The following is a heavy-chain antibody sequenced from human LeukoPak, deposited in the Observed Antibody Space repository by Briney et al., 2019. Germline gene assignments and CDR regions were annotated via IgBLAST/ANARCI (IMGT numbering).Heavy chain of an antibody. CDR3: ARDLITVTKGFDI. Sequence: SETLSLTCAVSADSFSSHYWSWIRQPPGKGLEWIGYISYIGSTNYNPSPKSRVTISIDTSKNQFSLKLSSVTAADTAVYYCARDLITVTKGFDIWGQGTMVSVSS. CDR2: ISYIGST. D-gene: IGHD4-17*01. V-gene: IGHV4-59*11. J-gene: IGHJ3*02. CDR1: ADSFSSHY.